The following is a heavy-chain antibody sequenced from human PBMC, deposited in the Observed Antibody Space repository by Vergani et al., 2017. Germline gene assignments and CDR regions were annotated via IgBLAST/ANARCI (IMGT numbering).Heavy chain of an antibody. J-gene: IGHJ4*02. CDR3: ARHGPYSGGIDY. D-gene: IGHD2-21*01. CDR2: IYYSGST. CDR1: GGSISSSSYY. Sequence: QVQLQESGPGLVKPSETLSLTCTVSGGSISSSSYYWGWIRQPPGKGLEWIGSIYYSGSTYYNPSLKSRVTISVDTSKNQFSLKLSSVTAADTAVYYCARHGPYSGGIDYWGQGTLVTVSS. V-gene: IGHV4-39*01.